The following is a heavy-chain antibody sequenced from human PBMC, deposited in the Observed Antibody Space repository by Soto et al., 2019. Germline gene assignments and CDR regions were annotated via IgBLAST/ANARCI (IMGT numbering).Heavy chain of an antibody. D-gene: IGHD6-19*01. CDR2: ISAYNGNT. Sequence: AAVEVSCPACFYTFTSYGISCVRQAPRQGLEWMGWISAYNGNTNYAQKLQGRVTMTTDTSTSTAYMELRSLRSGDTAVYDCARQWSIEVAGPHFDYWGQGNRVTVS. CDR3: ARQWSIEVAGPHFDY. CDR1: FYTFTSYG. J-gene: IGHJ4*02. V-gene: IGHV1-18*04.